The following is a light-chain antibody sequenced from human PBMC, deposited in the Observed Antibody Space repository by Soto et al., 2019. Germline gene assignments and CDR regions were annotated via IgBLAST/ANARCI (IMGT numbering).Light chain of an antibody. CDR3: QQRSNWPPT. J-gene: IGKJ1*01. CDR1: QSVSSY. CDR2: DAS. V-gene: IGKV3-11*01. Sequence: EIVLTQSPAPLSLSPGERATLSCRASQSVSSYLAWYQQKPGQAPRLLIYDASNRATGIPARFSGSGSGTDFTLTISSLEPEDFAVYYCQQRSNWPPTFGQGTKVDIK.